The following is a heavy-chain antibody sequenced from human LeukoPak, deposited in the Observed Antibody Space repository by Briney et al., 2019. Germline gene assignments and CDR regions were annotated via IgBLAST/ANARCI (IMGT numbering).Heavy chain of an antibody. Sequence: PSETLSLTRTVSGGSISSYYWSWIRQPPGKGLEWIGYIYYSGSTNYNPSLKSRVTISVDTSKNQFSLKLRSVTAADTAVYFCARDGEMATIENYFEYWGQGTLVTVSS. D-gene: IGHD5-24*01. CDR2: IYYSGST. J-gene: IGHJ4*02. CDR1: GGSISSYY. CDR3: ARDGEMATIENYFEY. V-gene: IGHV4-59*12.